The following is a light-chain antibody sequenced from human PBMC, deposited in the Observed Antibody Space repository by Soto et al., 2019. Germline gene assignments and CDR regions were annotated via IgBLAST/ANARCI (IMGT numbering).Light chain of an antibody. CDR1: SGHSSYA. CDR2: LNSDGSH. J-gene: IGLJ2*01. CDR3: QTWDTGIVV. Sequence: QPVLTQSPSASASLGASVKLTCTLSSGHSSYAIAWHQQQPEKGPRYLVRLNSDGSHSKGDGIPDRFSGSSSGAERYLTIPSLRSEDEADYYCQTWDTGIVVFGGGTKLTVL. V-gene: IGLV4-69*01.